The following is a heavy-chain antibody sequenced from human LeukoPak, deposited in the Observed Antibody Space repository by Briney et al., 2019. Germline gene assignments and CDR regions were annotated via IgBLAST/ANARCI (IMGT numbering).Heavy chain of an antibody. J-gene: IGHJ5*01. CDR2: IQYDGSNK. D-gene: IGHD1-26*01. CDR1: GFTFSSYG. CDR3: ASPPEGEVGATLWFDY. V-gene: IGHV3-30*02. Sequence: PGGSLRLSCAASGFTFSSYGMHWVRQAPGKGLEWVAFIQYDGSNKYYADSVKGRFTISRDNSKNTLYLQMNSLRAEDTAVYYCASPPEGEVGATLWFDYWGQGTLVTVSS.